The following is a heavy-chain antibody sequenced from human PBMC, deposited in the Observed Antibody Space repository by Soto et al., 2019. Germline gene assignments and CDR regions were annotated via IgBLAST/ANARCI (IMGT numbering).Heavy chain of an antibody. CDR2: VSGSGGST. CDR1: GFTFSSFA. J-gene: IGHJ4*02. D-gene: IGHD1-26*01. V-gene: IGHV3-23*01. Sequence: VQLLESGGGLVQPGGSLRLSCAASGFTFSSFAMNWVRQAPGKGLERVSGVSGSGGSTYYADSVKGRFTISRDKAKHTLDLQITSLRPEDTAVYYCGKHNSGSYYGGADYWGQGTLVTVSS. CDR3: GKHNSGSYYGGADY.